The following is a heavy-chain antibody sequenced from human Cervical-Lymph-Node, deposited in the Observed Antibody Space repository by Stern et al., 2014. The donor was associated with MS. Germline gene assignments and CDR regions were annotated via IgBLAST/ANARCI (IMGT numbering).Heavy chain of an antibody. CDR2: IGIKGNSSAT. CDR3: TCRHVVAMIEGSN. D-gene: IGHD2-21*01. J-gene: IGHJ4*02. V-gene: IGHV3-73*01. CDR1: GFTLGGSA. Sequence: EVQLVESGGGLVQPGGSLKLSCTVSGFTLGGSAMYWVRQSPGRGLEWVGRIGIKGNSSATVYAASIQGRFIVSRDDSQNAAYLHMSDLRTEDTAIYYCTCRHVVAMIEGSNWGQGTLVTVSS.